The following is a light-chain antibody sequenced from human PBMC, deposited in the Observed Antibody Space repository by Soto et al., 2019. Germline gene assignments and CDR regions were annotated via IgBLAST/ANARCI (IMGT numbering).Light chain of an antibody. Sequence: QSVLTQPASVSGSPGQSITISCTGTISDIGDYNYVSWYQQHPGKAPKLMIYEVSNRPSGVSNRFSGSKSGTTASLTISGLQAEDEADYYCSPYRIGSTPNVLSTGTNLTVL. J-gene: IGLJ1*01. CDR3: SPYRIGSTPNV. V-gene: IGLV2-14*01. CDR1: ISDIGDYNY. CDR2: EVS.